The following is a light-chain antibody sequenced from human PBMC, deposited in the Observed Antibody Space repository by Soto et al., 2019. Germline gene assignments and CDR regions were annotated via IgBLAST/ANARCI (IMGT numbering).Light chain of an antibody. J-gene: IGKJ4*01. Sequence: PGERATLSCRASQSISSNLAWYQQKPGQAPRLLIYGASTRATGIPARFSGSGSGTEFTLTISSLQSEDFAVYYCEQYNNWPHAFGGGTKVDIK. CDR1: QSISSN. CDR2: GAS. CDR3: EQYNNWPHA. V-gene: IGKV3D-15*01.